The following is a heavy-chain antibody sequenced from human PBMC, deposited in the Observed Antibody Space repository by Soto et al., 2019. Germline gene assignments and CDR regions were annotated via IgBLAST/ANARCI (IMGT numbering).Heavy chain of an antibody. D-gene: IGHD3-9*01. CDR3: ARECRGYYDILTGYYWSRAHYGMDV. CDR1: GGSISSRHYY. CDR2: IYYSGST. Sequence: SETLSLPCTVSGGSISSRHYYGSGIRQPPGKGLEWIGYIYYSGSTYYNPSLKSRVTISVDTSKNQFSLKLSSVTSADTAVYYCARECRGYYDILTGYYWSRAHYGMDVWRQGTTGTLSS. V-gene: IGHV4-30-4*01. J-gene: IGHJ6*02.